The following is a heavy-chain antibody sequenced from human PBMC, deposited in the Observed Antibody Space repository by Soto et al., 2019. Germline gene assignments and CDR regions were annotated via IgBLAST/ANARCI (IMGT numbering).Heavy chain of an antibody. D-gene: IGHD2-21*02. Sequence: SGGALRLSCAAAGFTFSSYGMHWVRPAPGKGVGWVAVIWYDGSNKYYADSVKGRFTISRDNSKNTLYLQMNSLRAEDTAVYYCARGLAYCGGDCYSNWYFDLWGRGTLVTVSS. CDR3: ARGLAYCGGDCYSNWYFDL. CDR2: IWYDGSNK. CDR1: GFTFSSYG. V-gene: IGHV3-33*01. J-gene: IGHJ2*01.